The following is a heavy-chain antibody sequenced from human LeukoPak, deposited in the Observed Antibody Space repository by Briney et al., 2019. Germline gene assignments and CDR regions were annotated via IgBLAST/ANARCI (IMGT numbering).Heavy chain of an antibody. V-gene: IGHV4-34*01. CDR1: GGSFSGYY. CDR3: ARLVGVIDY. D-gene: IGHD1-26*01. CDR2: INHSGST. J-gene: IGHJ4*02. Sequence: SETLSLTCAVYGGSFSGYYWSWIRQPPGKGLEWIGEINHSGSTNYNPSLKSRVTISVDTSKNQFSLKLSSVTALDTAVYYCARLVGVIDYWGQGTLVTVSS.